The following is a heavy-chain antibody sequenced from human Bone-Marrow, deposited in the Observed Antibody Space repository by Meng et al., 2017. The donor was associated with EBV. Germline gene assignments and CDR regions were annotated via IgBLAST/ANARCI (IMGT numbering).Heavy chain of an antibody. V-gene: IGHV3-21*01. CDR3: ARLGYCSGGSCSAFDY. Sequence: EVQLVESGGXLVKPGGSLRLSCAASGFTLSSYSMNWVRQAPGKGLEWVSSISSSSSYIYYADSVKGRFTISRDNAKNSLYLQMNSLRAEDTAVYYCARLGYCSGGSCSAFDYWGQGTLVTVSS. CDR2: ISSSSSYI. CDR1: GFTLSSYS. J-gene: IGHJ4*02. D-gene: IGHD2-15*01.